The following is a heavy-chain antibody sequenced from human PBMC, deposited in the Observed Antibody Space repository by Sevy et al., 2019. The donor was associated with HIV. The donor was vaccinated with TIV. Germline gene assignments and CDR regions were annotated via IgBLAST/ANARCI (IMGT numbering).Heavy chain of an antibody. V-gene: IGHV4-39*01. CDR2: IFYSGST. J-gene: IGHJ5*02. CDR1: GGSISSSSYY. CDR3: ARHAHITMIVT. Sequence: SENLSLTCTVSGGSISSSSYYWGWIRQPPGKGLEWIGSIFYSGSTYYNPSLKSRVTISVDTSKNQFSLKLNSVAAADTAVYYCARHAHITMIVTWGQGTLVTVSS. D-gene: IGHD3-22*01.